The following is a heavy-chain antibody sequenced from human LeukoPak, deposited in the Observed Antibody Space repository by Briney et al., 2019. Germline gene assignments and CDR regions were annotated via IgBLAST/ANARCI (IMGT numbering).Heavy chain of an antibody. J-gene: IGHJ4*02. Sequence: GGSLRLSCAASGFTFSSYAMSWVRQAPGKGLEWVSAISGSGGSTYYADSVKGRFTISRDNSKNTLYLQMNSLRAEDTAVYYCAKHLLGFGELSYIDYWGQGTLVTVSS. CDR2: ISGSGGST. D-gene: IGHD3-10*01. CDR3: AKHLLGFGELSYIDY. CDR1: GFTFSSYA. V-gene: IGHV3-23*01.